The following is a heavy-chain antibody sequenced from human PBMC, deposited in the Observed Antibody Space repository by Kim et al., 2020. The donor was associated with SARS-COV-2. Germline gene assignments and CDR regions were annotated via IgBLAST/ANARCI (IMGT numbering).Heavy chain of an antibody. Sequence: SVKVSCKASGGTFSSYAISWVRQAPGQGLEWMGGIIPIFGTANYAQKFQGRVTITADESTSTAYMELSSLRSEDTAVYYCGAAAGYYYYGMDVWGQGTTGTVSS. CDR1: GGTFSSYA. D-gene: IGHD6-13*01. CDR3: GAAAGYYYYGMDV. J-gene: IGHJ6*02. CDR2: IIPIFGTA. V-gene: IGHV1-69*13.